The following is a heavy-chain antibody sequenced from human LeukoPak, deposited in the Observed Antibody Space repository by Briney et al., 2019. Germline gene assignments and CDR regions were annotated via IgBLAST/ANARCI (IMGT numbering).Heavy chain of an antibody. Sequence: ASVKVSCKASGYTFTSYGISWVRQAPGQGLEWMGWISAYNGNTNYAQKLQGRVTMTTDTSTSTAYMELRSLRSDDTAVYYCARLGHTALMVYARGPIGGMDVWGQGTTVTVSS. CDR3: ARLGHTALMVYARGPIGGMDV. CDR1: GYTFTSYG. CDR2: ISAYNGNT. J-gene: IGHJ6*02. D-gene: IGHD2-8*01. V-gene: IGHV1-18*04.